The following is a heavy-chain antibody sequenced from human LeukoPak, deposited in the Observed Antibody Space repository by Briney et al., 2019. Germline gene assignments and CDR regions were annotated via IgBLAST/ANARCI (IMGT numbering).Heavy chain of an antibody. D-gene: IGHD3-16*02. CDR1: GGTFSSYA. J-gene: IGHJ4*02. V-gene: IGHV1-69*04. Sequence: SVKVSCKASGGTFSSYAISWVRQAPGQGLEWMGRIIPILGIANYAQKFQGRVTITADKSTSTAYMELSSLRSEDTAVYYCARAMSYDYVWGSYRKFFDYWGQGTLVTVSS. CDR2: IIPILGIA. CDR3: ARAMSYDYVWGSYRKFFDY.